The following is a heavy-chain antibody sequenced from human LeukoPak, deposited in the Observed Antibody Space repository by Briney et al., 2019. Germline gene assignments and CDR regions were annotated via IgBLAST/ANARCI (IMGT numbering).Heavy chain of an antibody. V-gene: IGHV3-53*01. Sequence: GGSLRLSCAASGFIVSSNYMSWVRQAPGKGLEWVSVIYRGGSSYYADSVKGRFTISRDNSKNTLYLQMNSLRAEDTAVYYCAKGGSTYGYKDCWGQGTLVTVSS. CDR1: GFIVSSNY. CDR3: AKGGSTYGYKDC. D-gene: IGHD5-18*01. J-gene: IGHJ4*02. CDR2: IYRGGSS.